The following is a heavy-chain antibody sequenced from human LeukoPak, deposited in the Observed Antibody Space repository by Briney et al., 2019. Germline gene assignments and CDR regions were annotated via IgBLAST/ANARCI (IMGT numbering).Heavy chain of an antibody. CDR1: GDSVSSNSAA. V-gene: IGHV6-1*01. D-gene: IGHD2-8*02. Sequence: SQTLSLTCAISGDSVSSNSAAWNWIRQSPSRGLEWLGRTYYGSKWYNDYAVSVKSRITINPDTSKNQFSLQLNSATPEDTAVYYCTRVLASRSRYYFDYWGQGTLVTVSS. CDR3: TRVLASRSRYYFDY. J-gene: IGHJ4*02. CDR2: TYYGSKWYN.